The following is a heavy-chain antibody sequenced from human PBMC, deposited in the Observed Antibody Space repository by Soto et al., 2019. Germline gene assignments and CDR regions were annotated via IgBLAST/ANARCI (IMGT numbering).Heavy chain of an antibody. CDR1: GFSFTTYT. CDR3: ARSTPGNPFDI. CDR2: ISAGGRSI. V-gene: IGHV3-21*01. J-gene: IGHJ3*02. D-gene: IGHD3-10*01. Sequence: GGSRRLSCAASGFSFTTYTMNWVRQAPGKGLEWVASISAGGRSIYYADSLKGRSTVSRDNAKSSLYLQMNSLRAEDTAVYYCARSTPGNPFDIWWQGTMV.